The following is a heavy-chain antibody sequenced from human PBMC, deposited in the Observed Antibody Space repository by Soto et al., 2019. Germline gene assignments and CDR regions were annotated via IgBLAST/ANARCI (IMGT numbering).Heavy chain of an antibody. CDR3: AREVVGALDY. J-gene: IGHJ4*02. CDR2: IYSDGST. V-gene: IGHV3-53*01. Sequence: GGSLRLSCAASGFTVSDNYMSWVRQAPGEGLEWVSVIYSDGSTYYADSVKGRFTISRDNSKNTLYLQMNSLRAEDTAVYYCAREVVGALDYWGQGTLVTVSS. CDR1: GFTVSDNY. D-gene: IGHD2-15*01.